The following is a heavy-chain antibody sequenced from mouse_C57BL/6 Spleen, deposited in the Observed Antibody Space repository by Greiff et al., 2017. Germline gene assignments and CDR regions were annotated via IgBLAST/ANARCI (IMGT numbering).Heavy chain of an antibody. V-gene: IGHV7-1*01. CDR1: GFTFSDFY. CDR3: ARDAGWPWYFDV. J-gene: IGHJ1*03. Sequence: EVKVVESGGGLVQSGRSLRLSCATSGFTFSDFYMEWVRQAPGKGLEWIAASRNKANDYTTEYSASVKGRFIVSRDTSQSILYLQMNALRAEDTAIYYCARDAGWPWYFDVWGTGTTVTVSS. CDR2: SRNKANDYTT. D-gene: IGHD1-1*02.